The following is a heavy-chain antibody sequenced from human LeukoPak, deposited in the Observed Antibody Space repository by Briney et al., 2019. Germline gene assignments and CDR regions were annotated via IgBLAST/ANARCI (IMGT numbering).Heavy chain of an antibody. CDR2: ISSSSSYI. Sequence: GGSLRLSCAASGFTFSSYSMNWVRQAPGKGLEWVSSISSSSSYIYYADSVKGRFTISRDNAKKSLYLQMNSLRAEDTAVYYCARDTAGVLRYFDWLNDGMDVWGQGTTVTVSS. CDR1: GFTFSSYS. D-gene: IGHD3-9*01. V-gene: IGHV3-21*01. CDR3: ARDTAGVLRYFDWLNDGMDV. J-gene: IGHJ6*02.